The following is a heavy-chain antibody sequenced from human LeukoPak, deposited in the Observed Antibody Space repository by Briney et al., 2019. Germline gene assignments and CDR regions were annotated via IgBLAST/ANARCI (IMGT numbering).Heavy chain of an antibody. J-gene: IGHJ6*02. Sequence: GRSLRLSCAASGFTFSSYGMHWVRQAPGKGLEWVAVISYDGSNKYYADSVKGRFTISRDNSKNTLYLQMNSLRAEDTAVYYCAKDTAMVNNYYYGMDVWGQGTTVTVSS. D-gene: IGHD5-18*01. V-gene: IGHV3-30*18. CDR1: GFTFSSYG. CDR3: AKDTAMVNNYYYGMDV. CDR2: ISYDGSNK.